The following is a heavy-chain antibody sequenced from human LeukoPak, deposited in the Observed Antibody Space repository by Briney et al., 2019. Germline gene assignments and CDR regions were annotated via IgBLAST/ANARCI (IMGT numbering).Heavy chain of an antibody. Sequence: GESLKISCQGSGYTFTSYWIGWVRQMPGKGLEWMGIIYPGDSDIKYSPSFQGQVTISVDKSISTAYLQWSSLKASDTAIYYCARHIGATGPDYWGQGTPVTVSS. D-gene: IGHD6-13*01. CDR1: GYTFTSYW. V-gene: IGHV5-51*01. CDR2: IYPGDSDI. J-gene: IGHJ4*02. CDR3: ARHIGATGPDY.